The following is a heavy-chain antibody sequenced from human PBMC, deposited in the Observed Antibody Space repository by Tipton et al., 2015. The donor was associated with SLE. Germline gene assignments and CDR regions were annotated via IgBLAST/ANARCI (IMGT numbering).Heavy chain of an antibody. CDR2: IYYSGST. Sequence: LRLSCTVSGGSISSYYWSWIRQPPGKGLEWIGYIYYSGSTNYNPSPKSRVTISVDTSKNQFSLKLSSVTAADTAVYYCARVSSSWGFDYWGQGTLVTVSS. CDR1: GGSISSYY. D-gene: IGHD6-13*01. J-gene: IGHJ4*02. CDR3: ARVSSSWGFDY. V-gene: IGHV4-59*01.